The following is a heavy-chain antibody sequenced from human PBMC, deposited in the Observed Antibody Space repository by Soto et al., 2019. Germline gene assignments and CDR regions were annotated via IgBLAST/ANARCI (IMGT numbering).Heavy chain of an antibody. V-gene: IGHV3-21*01. J-gene: IGHJ6*02. CDR3: AREYTAWPLAYGLDV. CDR2: ISSRSDI. D-gene: IGHD2-2*02. Sequence: GGSLRLSCAASGFTFSSYAMSWVRQAPGKGLEWVSAISSRSDIYYADSVKGRFTISRDNAKNSVSLQMNSLRAEDTAVYYCAREYTAWPLAYGLDVWGQGTTVTVPS. CDR1: GFTFSSYA.